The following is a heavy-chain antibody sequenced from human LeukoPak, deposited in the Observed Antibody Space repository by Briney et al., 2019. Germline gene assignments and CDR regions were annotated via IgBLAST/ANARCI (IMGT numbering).Heavy chain of an antibody. CDR1: GGSISGSSYY. CDR2: IYYSGST. D-gene: IGHD2-2*01. V-gene: IGHV4-39*07. J-gene: IGHJ3*02. CDR3: ARVYGDIVVVPAAPAFDI. Sequence: SETLSLTCTVSGGSISGSSYYWGWIRQPPGKGLEWIGSIYYSGSTYYNPSLKSRVTISVDTSKNQFSLKLSSVTAADTAVYYCARVYGDIVVVPAAPAFDIWGQGTMVTVSS.